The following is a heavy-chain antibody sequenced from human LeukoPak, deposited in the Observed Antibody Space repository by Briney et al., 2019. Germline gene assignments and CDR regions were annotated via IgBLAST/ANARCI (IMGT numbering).Heavy chain of an antibody. CDR3: AREIVPAATNWFYP. J-gene: IGHJ5*02. Sequence: GGSLRLSCAASGFTFSSYGMHWVRPAPGKGLEWVAVIWYDGSNKYYADSVKGRFTISRDNSKNTLYLQMNSLRAEDTAVYYCAREIVPAATNWFYPWGQGTLVTVSS. D-gene: IGHD2-2*01. CDR2: IWYDGSNK. V-gene: IGHV3-33*01. CDR1: GFTFSSYG.